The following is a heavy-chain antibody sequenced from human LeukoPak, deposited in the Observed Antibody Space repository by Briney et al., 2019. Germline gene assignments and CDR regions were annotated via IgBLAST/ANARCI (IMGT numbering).Heavy chain of an antibody. CDR1: GFTFSSYG. D-gene: IGHD6-13*01. Sequence: GGSLRLSCAASGFTFSSYGMIWVRQAPGTGLEWVGRIETKTGGGTTDYAAPVKGRFTVSRDDSQNTLYLQMNSLKTEDTAIYYCATERGYSGSRIFDFWGPGSLVTVSS. J-gene: IGHJ4*02. V-gene: IGHV3-15*04. CDR2: IETKTGGGTT. CDR3: ATERGYSGSRIFDF.